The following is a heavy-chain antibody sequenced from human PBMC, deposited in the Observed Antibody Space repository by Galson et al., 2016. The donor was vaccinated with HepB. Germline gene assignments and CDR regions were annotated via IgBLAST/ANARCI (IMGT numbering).Heavy chain of an antibody. J-gene: IGHJ4*02. Sequence: SLRLSCAASGFTFSSYWMNRVRQAPGKGLEWVANIKQDGSEKYYVDSVKGRFTISRDNARKSLYLQMDSLRAEDTALYYCAGGYFWFGEGLSDFWGQGTLVTVSS. CDR3: AGGYFWFGEGLSDF. CDR2: IKQDGSEK. V-gene: IGHV3-7*03. CDR1: GFTFSSYW. D-gene: IGHD3-10*01.